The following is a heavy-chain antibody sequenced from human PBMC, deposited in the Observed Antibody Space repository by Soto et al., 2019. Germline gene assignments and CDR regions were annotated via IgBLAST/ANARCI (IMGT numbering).Heavy chain of an antibody. CDR1: GFTFSSYA. V-gene: IGHV3-23*01. D-gene: IGHD3-3*01. CDR2: ISGSGGST. Sequence: GGSLRLSCAASGFTFSSYAMSWVRQAPGKGLEWVSAISGSGGSTYYADSVKGRFTISRDNSKNTLYLQMNSLRAEDTAVYYCAKVRHDYDFWSGYPVNYYYYGMDVWGQGTTVTVSS. CDR3: AKVRHDYDFWSGYPVNYYYYGMDV. J-gene: IGHJ6*02.